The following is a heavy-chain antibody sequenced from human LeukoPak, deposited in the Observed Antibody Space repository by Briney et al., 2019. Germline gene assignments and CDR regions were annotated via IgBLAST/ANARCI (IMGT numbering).Heavy chain of an antibody. CDR3: ARGGSAGTTPFDY. D-gene: IGHD6-13*01. Sequence: SETLSLTCTVSGGSISGYYWSWIRQPPGKGLEWIGYIYYSGSTNYNPSLKSRVTISVDTSKNQFSLKLSSVTAADTAVYYCARGGSAGTTPFDYWGQGTLVTVSS. CDR1: GGSISGYY. CDR2: IYYSGST. V-gene: IGHV4-59*01. J-gene: IGHJ4*02.